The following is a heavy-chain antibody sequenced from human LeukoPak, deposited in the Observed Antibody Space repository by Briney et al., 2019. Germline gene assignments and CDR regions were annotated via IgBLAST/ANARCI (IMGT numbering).Heavy chain of an antibody. CDR1: GDSISNYY. V-gene: IGHV4-59*12. J-gene: IGHJ4*02. D-gene: IGHD6-6*01. Sequence: SETLSLTCSVSGDSISNYYWSWIRQPPGTGLEWIGYIYYTGSTNYNPSFKSRVTISVDTSKNQFSLKLSSVTAADTAVYYCARETFEYSSSGFDYWGQGTLVTVSS. CDR2: IYYTGST. CDR3: ARETFEYSSSGFDY.